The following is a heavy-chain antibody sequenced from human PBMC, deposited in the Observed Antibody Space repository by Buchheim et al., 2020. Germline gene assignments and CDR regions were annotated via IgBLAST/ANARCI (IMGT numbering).Heavy chain of an antibody. V-gene: IGHV3-30*04. D-gene: IGHD2-15*01. CDR1: GFTFSSYA. J-gene: IGHJ6*02. Sequence: QVQLVESGGGVVQPGRSLRLSCAASGFTFSSYAMHWVRQAPGKGLEWVAVISYDGSNKYYADSVKGRFTISRDNSKNTLYLQMNSLRAEDTAVYYCAREQDCSGGSCYAMDVWGQGTT. CDR3: AREQDCSGGSCYAMDV. CDR2: ISYDGSNK.